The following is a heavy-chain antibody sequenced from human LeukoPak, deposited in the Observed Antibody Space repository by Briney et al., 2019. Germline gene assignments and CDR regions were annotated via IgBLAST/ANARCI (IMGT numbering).Heavy chain of an antibody. V-gene: IGHV3-7*04. D-gene: IGHD5-24*01. CDR1: GFPFSSYW. Sequence: GSLRLSCVASGFPFSSYWMTWVRQAPGKGLEWAANIKQDGSKKSYVDSVKGRFTISRDNAKNSLYLQMNSLRAEDTAIYYCTRVGYIDEGIDYWGQGTLVTVSS. CDR2: IKQDGSKK. J-gene: IGHJ4*02. CDR3: TRVGYIDEGIDY.